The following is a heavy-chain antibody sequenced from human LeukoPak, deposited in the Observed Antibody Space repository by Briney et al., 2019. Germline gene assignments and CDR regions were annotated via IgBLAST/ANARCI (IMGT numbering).Heavy chain of an antibody. J-gene: IGHJ6*03. D-gene: IGHD2-8*01. V-gene: IGHV3-7*01. CDR2: IKQDGSEA. CDR1: GFTFSSYW. Sequence: PGGSLRLSCAASGFTFSSYWMTWVRQAPGKGLEWVANIKQDGSEAYYVDSVKGRFTVSRDNAKNSLYLQLNSLGAEDTAVYHCATRYCTIPACRASSYHCMDNWGKGTTVTVSS. CDR3: ATRYCTIPACRASSYHCMDN.